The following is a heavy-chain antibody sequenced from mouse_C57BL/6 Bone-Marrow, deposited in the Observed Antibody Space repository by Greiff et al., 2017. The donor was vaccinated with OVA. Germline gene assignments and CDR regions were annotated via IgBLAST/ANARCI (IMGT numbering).Heavy chain of an antibody. J-gene: IGHJ3*01. V-gene: IGHV3-6*01. Sequence: EVKLVESGPGLVKPSQSLSLTCSVTGYSITSGYYWNWIRQFPGNKLEWMGYISYDGSNNYNPSLKNRISITRDPSKNQFFLKLNSVTTEDTATYYCASGVYDYDGAWFAYWGQGTLVTVSA. CDR1: GYSITSGYY. CDR3: ASGVYDYDGAWFAY. CDR2: ISYDGSN. D-gene: IGHD2-4*01.